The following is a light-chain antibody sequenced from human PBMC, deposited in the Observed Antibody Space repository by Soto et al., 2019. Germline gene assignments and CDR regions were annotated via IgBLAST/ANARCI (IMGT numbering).Light chain of an antibody. CDR1: QSFSSN. Sequence: EIVLTQSPATLSLSPGERATLSCRASQSFSSNVAWYQQKPGQAPRLLIYDTSNRATGIPARFSGSGSGTDFTLTISSLEPEDFAVYYCKQRSNWPATWTVGHGTKGDSK. CDR2: DTS. V-gene: IGKV3-11*01. CDR3: KQRSNWPATWT. J-gene: IGKJ1*01.